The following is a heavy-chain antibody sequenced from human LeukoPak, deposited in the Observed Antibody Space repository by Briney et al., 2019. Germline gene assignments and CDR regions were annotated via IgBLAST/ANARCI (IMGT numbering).Heavy chain of an antibody. D-gene: IGHD1-26*01. J-gene: IGHJ6*02. Sequence: PSETLSLTCTVSGGSISSDYWSWIRQPPGKGLEWIGYIYYSGSTNYNPSLKSRVTISVDTSKNQFSLKLSSVTAADTAVYYCARVSGAERHSGSYYYYYYGMDVWGQGTTVTVSS. CDR1: GGSISSDY. CDR2: IYYSGST. V-gene: IGHV4-59*01. CDR3: ARVSGAERHSGSYYYYYYGMDV.